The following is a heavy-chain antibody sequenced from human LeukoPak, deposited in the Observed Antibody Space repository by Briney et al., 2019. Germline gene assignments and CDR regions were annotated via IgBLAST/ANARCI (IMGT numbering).Heavy chain of an antibody. D-gene: IGHD6-13*01. Sequence: ASVNVSCKVSGYTLTELSMHWVRQAPGKGLEWMGGFDPEDGETIYAQKFQGRVSMTEDTSTDTAYMELSSLRSEDTAVYYCATAEYSSSWYWFDPWGQGTLVTVSS. CDR1: GYTLTELS. CDR3: ATAEYSSSWYWFDP. V-gene: IGHV1-24*01. J-gene: IGHJ5*02. CDR2: FDPEDGET.